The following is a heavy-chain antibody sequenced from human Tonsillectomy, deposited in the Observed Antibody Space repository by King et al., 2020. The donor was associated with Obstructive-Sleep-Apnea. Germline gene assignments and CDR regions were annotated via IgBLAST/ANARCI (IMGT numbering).Heavy chain of an antibody. J-gene: IGHJ4*02. Sequence: VQLVESGAEVKKPGASVRVSCKASGYTFTNYDINWVRQATGQGLEWMGWMNPNSGNTGYAQKFQGRVTMTRNTSISTAYLDVSSLGSEDTTVYFCARGCGGDSGYYIGDHWGQGTLVTVSS. V-gene: IGHV1-8*01. CDR3: ARGCGGDSGYYIGDH. CDR2: MNPNSGNT. CDR1: GYTFTNYD. D-gene: IGHD3-22*01.